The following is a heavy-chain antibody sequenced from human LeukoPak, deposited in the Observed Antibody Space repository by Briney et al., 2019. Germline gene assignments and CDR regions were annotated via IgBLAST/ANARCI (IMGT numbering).Heavy chain of an antibody. D-gene: IGHD6-19*01. Sequence: PGGSLRLSCAAYGFTFSRHDMHWVRQAPGKGLEWVAFIRYDGSNKYYADSVKGRFTISRDNSKNTLYLQMNSLRAEDTAEYYCAKDKSRAVAPRYWGQGTLVTVSS. CDR3: AKDKSRAVAPRY. V-gene: IGHV3-30*02. J-gene: IGHJ4*02. CDR1: GFTFSRHD. CDR2: IRYDGSNK.